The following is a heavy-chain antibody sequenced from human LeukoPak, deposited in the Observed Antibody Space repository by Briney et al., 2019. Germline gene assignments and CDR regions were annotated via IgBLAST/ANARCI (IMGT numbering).Heavy chain of an antibody. Sequence: ASVKVSCKASGYTFTSYYMHWVRQAPGQGLEWMGWISAYNGNTNYAQKLQGRVTMTTDTSTSTAYMELRSLRSDDTAVYYCARYDYYYYGMDVWGQGTTVTVSS. CDR2: ISAYNGNT. CDR1: GYTFTSYY. J-gene: IGHJ6*02. CDR3: ARYDYYYYGMDV. V-gene: IGHV1-18*04.